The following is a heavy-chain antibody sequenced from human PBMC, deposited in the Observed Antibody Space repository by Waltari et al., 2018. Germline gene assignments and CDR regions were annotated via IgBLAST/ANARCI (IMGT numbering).Heavy chain of an antibody. CDR2: INHSGST. J-gene: IGHJ5*02. D-gene: IGHD3-10*01. CDR3: ARGHAGSGSLWFDP. CDR1: GGSFSGYS. V-gene: IGHV4-34*01. Sequence: QVQLQQWGAGLLKPSETLSLTCAVYGGSFSGYSWSWIRQPPGKGLEWIGEINHSGSTNYNPSLKSRVTISVDTSKNQFSLKLSSVTAADTAVYYCARGHAGSGSLWFDPWGQGTLVTVSS.